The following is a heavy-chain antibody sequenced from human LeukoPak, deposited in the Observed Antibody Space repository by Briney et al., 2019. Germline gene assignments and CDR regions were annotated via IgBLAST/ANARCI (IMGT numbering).Heavy chain of an antibody. CDR1: GFTFSSYG. CDR2: IWYDGSNK. J-gene: IGHJ6*03. CDR3: ATATAYYYMDV. D-gene: IGHD2-15*01. Sequence: GRSLRLCCAASGFTFSSYGMPWVRQAPGKGLERVAVIWYDGSNKYYAASVKGRFPISRDNSKNTLYLQMSSLRAEDTAVYYCATATAYYYMDVWGKGTTVTVSS. V-gene: IGHV3-33*01.